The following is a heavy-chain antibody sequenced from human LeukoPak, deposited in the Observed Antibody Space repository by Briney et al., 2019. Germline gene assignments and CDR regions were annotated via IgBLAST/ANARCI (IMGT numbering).Heavy chain of an antibody. CDR1: GYAFTNFG. J-gene: IGHJ4*02. CDR2: ISTFNGNT. V-gene: IGHV1-18*01. Sequence: ASVKVSCKASGYAFTNFGITWVRQAPGQGLEWLGWISTFNGNTNYAQILQDRVTMTTDTSTNTAYLEVRSLSSDDTAVYYCARRHLTGNGYLDRWGQGTLVTVSS. D-gene: IGHD2-8*02. CDR3: ARRHLTGNGYLDR.